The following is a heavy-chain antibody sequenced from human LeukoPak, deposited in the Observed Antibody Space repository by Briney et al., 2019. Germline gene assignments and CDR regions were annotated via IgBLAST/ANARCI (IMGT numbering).Heavy chain of an antibody. Sequence: GASVKVSCKASGGTFSSYAISWVRQAPGQGLEWMGRIIPIFGTANYAQKFQGRVTITTDESTSTAYMELSSLRSEDTAVYYCARDYNFDSSPYNDGLDIWGQGTMVTVSS. J-gene: IGHJ3*02. CDR2: IIPIFGTA. D-gene: IGHD3-22*01. V-gene: IGHV1-69*05. CDR1: GGTFSSYA. CDR3: ARDYNFDSSPYNDGLDI.